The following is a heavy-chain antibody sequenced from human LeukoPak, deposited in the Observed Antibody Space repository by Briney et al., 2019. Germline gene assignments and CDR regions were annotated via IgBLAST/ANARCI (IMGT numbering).Heavy chain of an antibody. D-gene: IGHD7-27*01. J-gene: IGHJ4*02. CDR1: GFTLSDYS. CDR3: VRDKDWGFDF. CDR2: IRSSSTI. V-gene: IGHV3-48*01. Sequence: PGGSLRLSCAASGFTLSDYSMNWVRQAPGKGLEWVSYIRSSSTIDYADSVKGRFTISRDNAKNSLYLQMNSLRAEDTAVYYCVRDKDWGFDFWGQGTLVTVSS.